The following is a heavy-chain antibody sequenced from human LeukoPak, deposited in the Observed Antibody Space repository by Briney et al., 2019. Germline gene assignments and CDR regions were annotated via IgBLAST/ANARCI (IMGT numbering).Heavy chain of an antibody. CDR1: GFTFSGSA. Sequence: GGSLRLSCAASGFTFSGSAMHWVRQASGKGLEWVAFIRYNGNNQYYADSVKGRFTISRDNSKNTLYLQMNSLKGDDTAVYYCAKDSAFYYIDVWGKGTTVIISS. CDR2: IRYNGNNQ. V-gene: IGHV3-30*02. D-gene: IGHD3-10*01. J-gene: IGHJ6*03. CDR3: AKDSAFYYIDV.